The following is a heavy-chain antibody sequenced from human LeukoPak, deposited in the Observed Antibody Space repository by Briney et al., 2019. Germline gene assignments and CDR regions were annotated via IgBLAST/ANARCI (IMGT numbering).Heavy chain of an antibody. V-gene: IGHV3-30*04. J-gene: IGHJ4*02. D-gene: IGHD5-24*01. CDR3: ARDADGYIFY. Sequence: GGSLRLSCAASGFTFSSYAMHWVRQAPGKGLEWVAVISYDGSNKYYADSVKGRFTISRDNSKNTLYLQMNSLRAEGTAVYYCARDADGYIFYWGQGTLVTVSS. CDR1: GFTFSSYA. CDR2: ISYDGSNK.